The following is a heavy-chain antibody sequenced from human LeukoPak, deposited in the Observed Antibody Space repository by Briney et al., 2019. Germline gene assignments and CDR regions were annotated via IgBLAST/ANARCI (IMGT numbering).Heavy chain of an antibody. D-gene: IGHD6-19*01. CDR2: INHSGST. CDR3: ARCRIAVPRRYYYYYMDV. V-gene: IGHV4-34*01. CDR1: GGSFSGYY. Sequence: SETLSLTCAVYGGSFSGYYWSWIRQPPGKGLEWIGEINHSGSTNYNPSLKSRVTISVDTSKNQFSLKLRSVTAADTAVYYCARCRIAVPRRYYYYYMDVWGKGTTVTISS. J-gene: IGHJ6*03.